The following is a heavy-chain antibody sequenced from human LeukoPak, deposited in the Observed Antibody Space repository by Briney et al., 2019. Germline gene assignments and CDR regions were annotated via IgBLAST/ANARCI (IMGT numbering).Heavy chain of an antibody. CDR1: GGSISSYY. CDR3: ARAGYSSSWVPSTLDY. V-gene: IGHV4-59*01. J-gene: IGHJ4*02. D-gene: IGHD6-13*01. CDR2: IYYTGST. Sequence: SETLSLTCTVSGGSISSYYWSWIRQPPGKGLEWIGYIYYTGSTNYNPSLKSRVTISVDTSKNQFSLKLSSVTAADTAVYYCARAGYSSSWVPSTLDYWGQGTLVTVSS.